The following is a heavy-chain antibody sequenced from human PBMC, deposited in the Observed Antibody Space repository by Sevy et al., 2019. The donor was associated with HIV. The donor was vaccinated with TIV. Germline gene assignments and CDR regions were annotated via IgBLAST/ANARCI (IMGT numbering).Heavy chain of an antibody. J-gene: IGHJ6*02. V-gene: IGHV3-7*03. CDR1: GFTFSTYW. CDR2: IKEDGSES. Sequence: GGSLRLSCTASGFTFSTYWMSWVRQAPGKGLEWLANIKEDGSESYYVDSVKGRFTISRDNAKNSLHMQMNSLRADDTALYYCVRDWRGYFDSGSRCYYYGMDVWGQGTTVTVSS. D-gene: IGHD3-10*01. CDR3: VRDWRGYFDSGSRCYYYGMDV.